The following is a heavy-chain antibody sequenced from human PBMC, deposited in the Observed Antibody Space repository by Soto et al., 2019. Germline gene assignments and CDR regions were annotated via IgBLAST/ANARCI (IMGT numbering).Heavy chain of an antibody. D-gene: IGHD1-26*01. J-gene: IGHJ6*02. V-gene: IGHV4-59*01. CDR1: GGSISSYY. Sequence: SETLSLTCTVSGGSISSYYWSWIRQPPGKGLEWIGYIYYSGSTNYNPSLKSRVTISVDTSKNQFSLKLSSVTAADTAVYYCARALRERENYYYYYGMDVWGQGTTVTVSS. CDR2: IYYSGST. CDR3: ARALRERENYYYYYGMDV.